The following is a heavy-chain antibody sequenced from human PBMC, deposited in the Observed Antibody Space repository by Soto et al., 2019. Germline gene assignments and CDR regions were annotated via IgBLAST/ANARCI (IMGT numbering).Heavy chain of an antibody. V-gene: IGHV2-5*02. J-gene: IGHJ4*02. CDR1: GLSFNSTGVA. D-gene: IGHD2-2*01. CDR3: ALSGGILVPPRRVRSVPLDY. Sequence: QITLKESGPTLVKPTQTLTVTCTFSGLSFNSTGVAVGWIRQPPGRALEWLALVFWDNSQDYSPSLKSRLPITRDTSKNQVVLTKTNVAPTDTATYVCALSGGILVPPRRVRSVPLDYWGQGILVTVSS. CDR2: VFWDNSQ.